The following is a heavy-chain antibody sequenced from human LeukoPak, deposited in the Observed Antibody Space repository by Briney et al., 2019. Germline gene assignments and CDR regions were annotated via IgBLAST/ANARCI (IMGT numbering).Heavy chain of an antibody. D-gene: IGHD2-8*01. J-gene: IGHJ4*02. CDR1: GGSFSGYY. CDR3: ARDSPKYCTNGVCRPIDY. V-gene: IGHV4-34*01. Sequence: SETLSLTCAVYGGSFSGYYWSWIRQPPGNGLEWIGEINHSGSTNYNPSLKSRVTISVDTSKNQFSLKLSSVTAADTAVYYCARDSPKYCTNGVCRPIDYWGQGTLVTVSS. CDR2: INHSGST.